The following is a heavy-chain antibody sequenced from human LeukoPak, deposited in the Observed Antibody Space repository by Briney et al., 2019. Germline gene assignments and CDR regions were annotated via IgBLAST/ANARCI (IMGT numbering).Heavy chain of an antibody. Sequence: GGSLRLSCAAPGFTFSSDWMSWVRQAPGKGLEWVANINQHGTDKYYVDSVRGRFTISRDNAKNSLYLQMNSLRAEDTAVYYCAANGGPFDFWGQGTLVTVSS. CDR1: GFTFSSDW. V-gene: IGHV3-7*05. CDR2: INQHGTDK. CDR3: AANGGPFDF. D-gene: IGHD4-23*01. J-gene: IGHJ4*02.